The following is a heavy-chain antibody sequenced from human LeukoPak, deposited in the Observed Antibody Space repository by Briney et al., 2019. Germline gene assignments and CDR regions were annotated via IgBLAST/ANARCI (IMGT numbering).Heavy chain of an antibody. V-gene: IGHV4-61*01. CDR2: IYNGVNT. CDR1: GASVSSASY. J-gene: IGHJ5*02. CDR3: TRSRAFNSGAFDP. D-gene: IGHD1-26*01. Sequence: SETLSLTCTVSGASVSSASYWTWIRQPPGKGVEWIAHIYNGVNTNYNPSLKSRVTISVDTSKNQFSLRLNSVTAADTAVYYCTRSRAFNSGAFDPWGQGSLVTVSS.